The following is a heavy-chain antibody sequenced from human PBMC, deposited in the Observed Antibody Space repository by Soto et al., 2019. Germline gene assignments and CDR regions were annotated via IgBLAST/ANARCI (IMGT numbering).Heavy chain of an antibody. J-gene: IGHJ6*03. CDR3: ARGSWDDVSGHYYMDV. CDR2: TYYKSKWYY. D-gene: IGHD1-1*01. CDR1: GDSASSNSAG. V-gene: IGHV6-1*01. Sequence: SQALSLTCDISGDSASSNSAGWNWIRQTPSRGLEWLGRTYYKSKWYYTYAASVKSRITVSPDTSKNQFSLQLTSVTPEDTAVYYCARGSWDDVSGHYYMDVWDKGTTDTVSS.